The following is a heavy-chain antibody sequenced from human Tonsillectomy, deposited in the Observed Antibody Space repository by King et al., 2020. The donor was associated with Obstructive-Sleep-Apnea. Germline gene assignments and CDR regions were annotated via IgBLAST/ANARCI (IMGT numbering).Heavy chain of an antibody. CDR3: AKAERESQVLSHSFDS. D-gene: IGHD1-1*01. Sequence: QLVQSGGVVVQPGGSLRLSCAASGFTFNDYTMHWVRQAPGKGLEWVSLISWDGGSTYYADSVKGRFTISRDNSKNSLYLQMNSLRTEDTALYYCAKAERESQVLSHSFDSWGQGTLLPLSS. V-gene: IGHV3-43*01. CDR2: ISWDGGST. J-gene: IGHJ4*02. CDR1: GFTFNDYT.